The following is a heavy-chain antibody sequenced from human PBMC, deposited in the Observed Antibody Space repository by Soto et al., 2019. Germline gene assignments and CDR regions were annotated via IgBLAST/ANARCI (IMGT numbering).Heavy chain of an antibody. Sequence: PGGSLRLSCAASGFTFSSYSMNWVRQAPGKGLEWVSSISSSSSYIYYADSVKGRFTISRDNAKNSLYLQMNSLRAEDTAVYYCARDHGDYNYYYGMDVWGQGTTVTVS. D-gene: IGHD4-17*01. J-gene: IGHJ6*02. CDR1: GFTFSSYS. CDR3: ARDHGDYNYYYGMDV. CDR2: ISSSSSYI. V-gene: IGHV3-21*01.